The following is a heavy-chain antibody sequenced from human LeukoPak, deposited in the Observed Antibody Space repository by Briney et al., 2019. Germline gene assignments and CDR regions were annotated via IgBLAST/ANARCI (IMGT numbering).Heavy chain of an antibody. CDR1: GDSVSSNSAA. J-gene: IGHJ4*02. D-gene: IGHD2-15*01. CDR3: AGGNRGYYFSDY. CDR2: TYYRSKWYN. V-gene: IGHV6-1*01. Sequence: SQTLSLTCAISGDSVSSNSAAWNWIRQSPSRGLEWLGRTYYRSKWYNDYAASVKSRITFNPDTSKNQFSLQLTSVTPEDTAVYYCAGGNRGYYFSDYWGQGTLVTVPS.